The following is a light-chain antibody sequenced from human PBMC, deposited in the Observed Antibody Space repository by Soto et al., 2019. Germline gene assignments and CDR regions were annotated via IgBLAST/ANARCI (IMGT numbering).Light chain of an antibody. Sequence: QSVLTQPASVSGSPGQSITISCTGTSSDVGGYNYVSWYQQLPGTAPKLLIYDNNKRPSGIPDRFSGSKSGTSATLGITGLQTGDEADYYCGTWDSSLSADNYVFGTGTKVTVL. V-gene: IGLV1-51*01. J-gene: IGLJ1*01. CDR1: SSDVGGYNY. CDR2: DNN. CDR3: GTWDSSLSADNYV.